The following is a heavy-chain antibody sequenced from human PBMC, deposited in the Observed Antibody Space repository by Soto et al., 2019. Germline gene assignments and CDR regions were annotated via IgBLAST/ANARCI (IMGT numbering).Heavy chain of an antibody. CDR2: INPNNGGT. D-gene: IGHD3-10*01. J-gene: IGHJ5*02. V-gene: IGHV1-2*02. CDR1: GDDFGDYY. CDR3: AGSLLRGVNWFDP. Sequence: ASVKVSCKASGDDFGDYYINWVLQAPGQRLEWMGWINPNNGGTKYAQNFQDSVTMTRDTSISTVYMQLSSLTSDDTALYFCAGSLLRGVNWFDPWGQGTLVTVSS.